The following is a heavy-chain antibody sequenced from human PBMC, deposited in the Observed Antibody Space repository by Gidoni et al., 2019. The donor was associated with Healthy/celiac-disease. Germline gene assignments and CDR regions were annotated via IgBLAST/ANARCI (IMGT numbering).Heavy chain of an antibody. Sequence: QVQLQESGPGLVKPSETLSLTCTVSGGSISSYYWSWIRQPPGKGLEWIGYIYYSGSTNYNPSHKSRVTISVDTSKNQFSLKLSSVTAADTAVYYCARMVQGVRNFDYWGQGTLVTVSS. CDR1: GGSISSYY. CDR2: IYYSGST. CDR3: ARMVQGVRNFDY. V-gene: IGHV4-59*01. D-gene: IGHD3-10*01. J-gene: IGHJ4*02.